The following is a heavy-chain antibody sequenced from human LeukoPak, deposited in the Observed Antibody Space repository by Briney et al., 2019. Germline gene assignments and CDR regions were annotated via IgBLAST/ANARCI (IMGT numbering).Heavy chain of an antibody. D-gene: IGHD3-10*01. J-gene: IGHJ4*02. CDR1: GFSLSTSGMC. CDR2: IDWDDDK. Sequence: SGPALVKPTQTLTLTCTFSGFSLSTSGMCVSWIRQPPGKALEWLARIDWDDDKHYSTSLKTRLTISKDTSKNQVVLTMTNMDPVDTATYYCARITMVRGVIIRDYWGQGVLVTVSS. CDR3: ARITMVRGVIIRDY. V-gene: IGHV2-70*11.